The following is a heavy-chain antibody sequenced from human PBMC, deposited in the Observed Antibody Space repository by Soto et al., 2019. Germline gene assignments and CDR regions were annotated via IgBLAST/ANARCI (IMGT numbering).Heavy chain of an antibody. CDR3: AKDPRVHYYGSGSSSY. J-gene: IGHJ4*02. CDR1: GFVFSSYA. Sequence: EVLLLESGGGLLQPGGSLRLSCAASGFVFSSYAMSWVRQAPGKGLEWVSTISGSGGNTYYADSVKGRFTISRDNSKNTLYLQMNSLRAEDTALYYCAKDPRVHYYGSGSSSYWGQGTLVTVSS. D-gene: IGHD3-10*01. CDR2: ISGSGGNT. V-gene: IGHV3-23*01.